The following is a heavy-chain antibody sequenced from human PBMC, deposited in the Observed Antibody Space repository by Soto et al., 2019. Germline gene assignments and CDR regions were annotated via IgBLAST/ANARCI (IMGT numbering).Heavy chain of an antibody. CDR3: AREYGSSPYFFDH. Sequence: QVQLQESGPGLVKPSETLSLMCTVSGDSVGSFYWSWIRQPPGKGLEWIGYISYSGITNYNPSLKSRVTITLETSKNQFSLKVNSVTHADTATYYCAREYGSSPYFFDHWGQGTVVTVSS. V-gene: IGHV4-59*02. CDR2: ISYSGIT. D-gene: IGHD6-13*01. CDR1: GDSVGSFY. J-gene: IGHJ5*02.